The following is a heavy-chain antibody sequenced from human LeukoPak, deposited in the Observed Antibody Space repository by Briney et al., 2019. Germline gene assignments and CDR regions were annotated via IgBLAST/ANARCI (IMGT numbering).Heavy chain of an antibody. Sequence: HPGGSLRLSCAASGFTFSSYAMSWVRQAPGKGLEWVSVVGTVGDTYYLDSVKGRFIISGENAKNTLYLQMNSLRAEDTAVYYCARIFVPTQSNDRLDRYWGQGTLVTVSS. J-gene: IGHJ4*02. CDR1: GFTFSSYA. CDR3: ARIFVPTQSNDRLDRY. D-gene: IGHD6-6*01. CDR2: VGTVGDT. V-gene: IGHV3-13*01.